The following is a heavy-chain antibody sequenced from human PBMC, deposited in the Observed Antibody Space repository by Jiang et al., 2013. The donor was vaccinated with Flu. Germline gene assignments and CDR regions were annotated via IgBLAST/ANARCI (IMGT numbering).Heavy chain of an antibody. CDR2: IYWDDDK. CDR3: AHNNYYQILH. J-gene: IGHJ4*02. CDR1: GFSLSPRGVG. Sequence: KPTQTLTLTCTFSGFSLSPRGVGVSWIRQPPGKALEWLALIYWDDDKRYSPSLKSRLTITKDTSKNQVVLTMTNMGPVDTATYYCAHNNYYQILHWGRGTLVTVSS. D-gene: IGHD3-10*01. V-gene: IGHV2-5*02.